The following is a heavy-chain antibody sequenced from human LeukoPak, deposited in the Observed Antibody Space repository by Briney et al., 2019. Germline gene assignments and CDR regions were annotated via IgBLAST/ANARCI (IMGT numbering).Heavy chain of an antibody. CDR3: AVSVTDELVYYFDY. V-gene: IGHV4-31*03. D-gene: IGHD4-17*01. CDR1: GGSISSGGYY. J-gene: IGHJ4*02. CDR2: IYYSGST. Sequence: KASQTLSLTCTVSGGSISSGGYYWSWIRQHPGKGLEWIGYIYYSGSTYYNPSLKSRVTISVDTSKNQFSLKLSSVTAADTAVYYCAVSVTDELVYYFDYWGQGTLVTVSS.